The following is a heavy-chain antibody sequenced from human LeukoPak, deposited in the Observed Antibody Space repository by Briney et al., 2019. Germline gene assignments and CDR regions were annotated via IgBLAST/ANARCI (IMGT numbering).Heavy chain of an antibody. J-gene: IGHJ2*01. CDR3: ARDSAAKGRYFDL. CDR1: GGSINSYY. D-gene: IGHD3-10*01. Sequence: SETLSLTCSVSGGSINSYYWSRIRQPAGKGLEWIGRIYSSGSTNYNPSLERRVTMSVDTSKNQFSLKVTSVTAADTAVYYCARDSAAKGRYFDLWGRGTLVSVSS. V-gene: IGHV4-4*07. CDR2: IYSSGST.